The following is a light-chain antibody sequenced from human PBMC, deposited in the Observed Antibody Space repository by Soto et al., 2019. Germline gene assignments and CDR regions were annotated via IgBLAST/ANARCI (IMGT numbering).Light chain of an antibody. Sequence: VVMTQSPATLSVSPGERATLSCRASQSVTSNLAWYQQKPGQPPRLLIYDASTRATGIPARFSGSGSGTDFTLTISSLQPEDFATYYCQQSYSTPWTFGQGTKVDIK. CDR3: QQSYSTPWT. J-gene: IGKJ1*01. V-gene: IGKV3-15*01. CDR2: DAS. CDR1: QSVTSN.